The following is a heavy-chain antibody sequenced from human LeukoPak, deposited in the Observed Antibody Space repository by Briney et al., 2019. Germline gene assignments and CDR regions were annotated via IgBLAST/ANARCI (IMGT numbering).Heavy chain of an antibody. J-gene: IGHJ4*02. V-gene: IGHV3-30-3*01. CDR2: ISYDGSNY. D-gene: IGHD3-22*01. CDR3: ARDQMAKRITMIVVAKIFDY. CDR1: GFSFSSYA. Sequence: GRSLRLSCAASGFSFSSYAMHWVRQVPGKGLEWVAVISYDGSNYDYADSVKGRFTISRDNSKNTLYLQMNSLRAEDTAVYHCARDQMAKRITMIVVAKIFDYWGQGTLVTVSS.